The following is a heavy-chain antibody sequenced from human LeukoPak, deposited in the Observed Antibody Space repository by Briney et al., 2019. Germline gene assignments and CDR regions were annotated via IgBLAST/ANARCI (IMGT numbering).Heavy chain of an antibody. CDR2: IYYSGTT. J-gene: IGHJ4*02. D-gene: IGHD4-23*01. CDR3: ARERLSDNGGNSYFDH. CDR1: GGSMSGHY. V-gene: IGHV4-59*11. Sequence: SETLSPTCSVSGGSMSGHYWNWIRQSPGKGLEWIGYIYYSGTTNYNPSLKSRVTIAVDTSKNHFSLKLSSVTAADTAVYYCARERLSDNGGNSYFDHWARESWSPSPQ.